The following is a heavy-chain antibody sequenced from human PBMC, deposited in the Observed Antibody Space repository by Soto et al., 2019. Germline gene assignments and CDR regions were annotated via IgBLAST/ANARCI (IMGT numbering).Heavy chain of an antibody. CDR2: ISYDGSNK. Sequence: GGSLRLSCAASGFTFSSYGMHWVRQAPGKGLEWVAVISYDGSNKYYADSVKGRFTISRDNSKNTLYLQMNSLRAEDTAVYYCAKDLTGYSSREIRITYYYYYGMDVWGQGTTVTVSS. D-gene: IGHD6-13*01. CDR1: GFTFSSYG. J-gene: IGHJ6*02. V-gene: IGHV3-30*18. CDR3: AKDLTGYSSREIRITYYYYYGMDV.